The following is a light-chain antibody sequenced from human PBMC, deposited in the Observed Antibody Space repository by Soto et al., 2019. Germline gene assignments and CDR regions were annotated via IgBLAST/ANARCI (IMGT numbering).Light chain of an antibody. Sequence: EIVLTQSPGTLSLSPRERATLSCRASQSVTGSFVAWYQQRPGQTPRFLIYGASRRAAGIPDRFSGSGSGTDFTLTISKLEPDDFAVYYCQQYDTSPYTFGQGTRLEIK. CDR3: QQYDTSPYT. V-gene: IGKV3-20*01. CDR1: QSVTGSF. J-gene: IGKJ2*01. CDR2: GAS.